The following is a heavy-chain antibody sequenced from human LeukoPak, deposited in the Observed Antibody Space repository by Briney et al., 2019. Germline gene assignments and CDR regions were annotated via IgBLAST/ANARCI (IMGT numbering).Heavy chain of an antibody. Sequence: KASETLSLTCAVYGGSFSGYYWSWIRQPPGKGLEWIGEINHSGSTNYNPSLKSRVTISVDTSKNQFSLKLSSVTAADTAVYYCARGRPVLLWFGEPSNWFDPWGQGTPVTVSS. D-gene: IGHD3-10*01. CDR2: INHSGST. J-gene: IGHJ5*02. CDR1: GGSFSGYY. CDR3: ARGRPVLLWFGEPSNWFDP. V-gene: IGHV4-34*01.